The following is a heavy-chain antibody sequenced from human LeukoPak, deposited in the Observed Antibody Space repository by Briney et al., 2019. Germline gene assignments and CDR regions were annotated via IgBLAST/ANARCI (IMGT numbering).Heavy chain of an antibody. CDR1: GGSISSYF. Sequence: SETLSLTCTVSGGSISSYFWSWIRQPRGKALEWIGHIYYSGRTIYNPSLKSRVTISVDKSKNQFSLKMRLVTAADKALYYCGRRGCSASSCYLGVCGQGILGTVSS. CDR2: IYYSGRT. J-gene: IGHJ4*02. V-gene: IGHV4-59*08. CDR3: GRRGCSASSCYLGV. D-gene: IGHD2-15*01.